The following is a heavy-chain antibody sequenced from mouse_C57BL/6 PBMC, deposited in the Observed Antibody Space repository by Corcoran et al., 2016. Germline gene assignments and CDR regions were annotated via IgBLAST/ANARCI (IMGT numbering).Heavy chain of an antibody. D-gene: IGHD2-3*01. Sequence: QVQLKQSGAELVRPGASVKLSCKASGYTFTDYYINWVKQRPGQGLEWIARIYPGSGNTYYNEKFKGKATLTAEKSSSTAYMQLSSLTSEDSAVYFCARRDGYFDYWGQGTTLTVSS. CDR3: ARRDGYFDY. V-gene: IGHV1-76*01. CDR1: GYTFTDYY. J-gene: IGHJ2*01. CDR2: IYPGSGNT.